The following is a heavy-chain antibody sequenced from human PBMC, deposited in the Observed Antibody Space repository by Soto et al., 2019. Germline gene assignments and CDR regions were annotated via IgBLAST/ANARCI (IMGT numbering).Heavy chain of an antibody. Sequence: SETLSLTCAVSGDSISKSGYYWSWIRQNQGKALEWIGYIYYSGSTFYNPSLKSRVSISLDTSKNQLSLKLSSVTAADTAVYYCARVYCSGGSCYPWYFDYWGQGTLVTVSS. D-gene: IGHD2-15*01. CDR3: ARVYCSGGSCYPWYFDY. CDR1: GDSISKSGYY. J-gene: IGHJ4*02. V-gene: IGHV4-31*11. CDR2: IYYSGST.